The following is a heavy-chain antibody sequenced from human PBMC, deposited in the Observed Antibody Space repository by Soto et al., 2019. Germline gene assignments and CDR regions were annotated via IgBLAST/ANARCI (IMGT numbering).Heavy chain of an antibody. CDR2: ISDSGGNT. J-gene: IGHJ4*02. Sequence: EVQLLESGGGLVQPGGSLRLSCAASGITFSNYAMNWVRQAPGKGLEWVSAISDSGGNTYYADSVKGWFTISRDNSKNTLYLQMSSLRAEDTAVYYCAKSLSAIAVAPSDYWGQGNLVIVSS. D-gene: IGHD6-19*01. CDR3: AKSLSAIAVAPSDY. CDR1: GITFSNYA. V-gene: IGHV3-23*01.